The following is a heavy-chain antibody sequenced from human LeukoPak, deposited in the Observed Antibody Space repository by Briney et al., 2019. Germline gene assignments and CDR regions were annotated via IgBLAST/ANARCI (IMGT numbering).Heavy chain of an antibody. CDR1: GFTVRNAW. J-gene: IGHJ4*02. CDR2: IKSKTEGGKT. CDR3: TKLWGQNYFDY. V-gene: IGHV3-15*01. Sequence: VGSLRLSSAASGFTVRNAWRGWVRQAPGKGGVCVGRIKSKTEGGKTDYAAPVKGRYTISRDDSKNTLYLQMHSLKTEDTAVYYCTKLWGQNYFDYWGQGTLVTVSS. D-gene: IGHD3-10*01.